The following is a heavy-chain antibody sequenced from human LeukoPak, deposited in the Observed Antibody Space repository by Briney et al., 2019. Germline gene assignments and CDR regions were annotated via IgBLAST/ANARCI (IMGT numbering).Heavy chain of an antibody. CDR3: VKDRWVDH. J-gene: IGHJ4*02. CDR2: ISSSSSYI. Sequence: PGGSLRLSCAASGFTVSSNYMSWVRQAPGKGLEWVSSISSSSSYIYYADSVKGRFTISRDNAKNSLYLQMSSLRPEDTAVYYCVKDRWVDHWGQGTLVTVSS. V-gene: IGHV3-21*01. D-gene: IGHD6-13*01. CDR1: GFTVSSNY.